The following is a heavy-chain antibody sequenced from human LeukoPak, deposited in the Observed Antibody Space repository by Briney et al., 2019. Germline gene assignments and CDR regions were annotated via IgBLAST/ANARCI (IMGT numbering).Heavy chain of an antibody. CDR2: IIPIFGTA. Sequence: ASVKVSCKASGGTFSSYAISWVRQAPGQGLEWMGGIIPIFGTANYAQKFQGRVTITTDESTSTAYMELSSLRSEDTAVYYCARSAVRGKNWFDPWGQGTLVTVSS. J-gene: IGHJ5*02. CDR1: GGTFSSYA. D-gene: IGHD3-10*01. CDR3: ARSAVRGKNWFDP. V-gene: IGHV1-69*05.